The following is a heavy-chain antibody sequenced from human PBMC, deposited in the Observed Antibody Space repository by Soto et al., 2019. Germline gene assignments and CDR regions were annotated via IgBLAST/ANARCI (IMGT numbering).Heavy chain of an antibody. CDR3: ARQRLRGGYSKWEYYFDY. V-gene: IGHV5-51*01. Sequence: PGESLKIFCKGSGYSFTSYWIGWVRQMPGKGLEWMGIIYPGDSDTRYSPSFQGQVTISADKSISTAYLQWSSLKASDTAMYYCARQRLRGGYSKWEYYFDYWGQGTLVTVSS. CDR1: GYSFTSYW. J-gene: IGHJ4*02. D-gene: IGHD1-26*01. CDR2: IYPGDSDT.